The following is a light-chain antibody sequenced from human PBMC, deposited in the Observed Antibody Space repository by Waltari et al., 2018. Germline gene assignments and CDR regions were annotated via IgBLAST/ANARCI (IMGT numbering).Light chain of an antibody. CDR1: QIINTF. CDR2: TAS. J-gene: IGKJ2*01. CDR3: QQSFRIQYT. V-gene: IGKV1-39*01. Sequence: IQLTPLPSSLSASVGARVTITCRASQIINTFVNWYQQKPGQAPKLLLYTASRMQGGVPARFSGRGTGTEVSLTISSLQPDGFATYCCQQSFRIQYTIGLGSKL.